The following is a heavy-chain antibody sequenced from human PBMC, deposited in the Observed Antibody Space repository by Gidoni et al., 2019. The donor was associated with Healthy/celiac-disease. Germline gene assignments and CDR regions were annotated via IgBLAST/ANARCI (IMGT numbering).Heavy chain of an antibody. CDR2: IKSKPDGGTT. Sequence: EVQLVESGGGLVKPGGSLRSPFAASAFTFSNAWVSWVRQARGKGMEWVGRIKSKPDGGTTDYAAPVKGRFTISRDDSKNTLYLQMNSLKTEDTAVYYCTTGYGTMLLWGQGTLVTVSS. V-gene: IGHV3-15*01. J-gene: IGHJ4*02. CDR1: AFTFSNAW. CDR3: TTGYGTMLL. D-gene: IGHD3-10*02.